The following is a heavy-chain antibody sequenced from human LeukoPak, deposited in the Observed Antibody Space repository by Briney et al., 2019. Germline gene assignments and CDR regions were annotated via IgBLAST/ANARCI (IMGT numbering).Heavy chain of an antibody. CDR1: GFTFSSYA. CDR2: ISGSGGST. CDR3: GKDVSGYYDPIDY. V-gene: IGHV3-23*01. Sequence: GGSLRLSCATSGFTFSSYAIIWVRQAPGKGLEWVSAISGSGGSTYYADSVKGRCTISRDNSKNTVYLQMNSLRVEDTAVYYCGKDVSGYYDPIDYWGQGTLVTVSS. J-gene: IGHJ4*02. D-gene: IGHD3-22*01.